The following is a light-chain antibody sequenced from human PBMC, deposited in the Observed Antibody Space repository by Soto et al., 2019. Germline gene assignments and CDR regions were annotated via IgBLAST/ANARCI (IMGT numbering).Light chain of an antibody. Sequence: DVVMIQSPLSLLATPREQASIFCRPSQSLLHNNKFNYLDWYQQKPGQSPQLLIYEVSTRVSGVPDRLSGSGSGTDFTLDISRVETDDGGIYYGMQSTQLPPTFGQGTRLEIK. J-gene: IGKJ5*01. CDR3: MQSTQLPPT. V-gene: IGKV2D-29*02. CDR2: EVS. CDR1: QSLLHNNKFNY.